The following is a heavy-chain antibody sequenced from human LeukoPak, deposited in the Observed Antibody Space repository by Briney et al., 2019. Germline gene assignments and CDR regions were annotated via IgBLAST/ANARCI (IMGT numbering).Heavy chain of an antibody. CDR3: ARDLKVEPLPSNGP. J-gene: IGHJ4*02. D-gene: IGHD1-1*01. CDR2: ISSSGSTI. V-gene: IGHV3-11*01. CDR1: GFTFSDYY. Sequence: GGSLRLSCAASGFTFSDYYMSWIRQAPGKGLEWVSYISSSGSTIYYADSVKGRFTISRDNAKNSLYLQMNSLRAEDTAVYYCARDLKVEPLPSNGPWGQGPLVTVSS.